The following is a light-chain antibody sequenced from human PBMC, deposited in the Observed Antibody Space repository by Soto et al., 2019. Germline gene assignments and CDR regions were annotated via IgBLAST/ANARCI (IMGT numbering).Light chain of an antibody. V-gene: IGKV3-11*01. Sequence: EVVLTQSPATLSLSPGERATLSCRASQSVTKYLAWYQQKPGQALRLLIYDVSKRATGIPARFSGSGSETDLPLTISNLEPGDFAVYYCHQRSNWPLTFGGGTKLEIK. CDR3: HQRSNWPLT. J-gene: IGKJ4*01. CDR2: DVS. CDR1: QSVTKY.